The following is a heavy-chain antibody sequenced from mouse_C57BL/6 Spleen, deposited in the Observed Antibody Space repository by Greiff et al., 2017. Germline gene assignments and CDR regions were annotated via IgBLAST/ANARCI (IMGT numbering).Heavy chain of an antibody. J-gene: IGHJ2*01. Sequence: EVKLMESGGGLVQPGGSLSLSCAASGFTFTDYYMSWVRQPPGKALEWLGFIRNKANGYTTEYSASVKGRFTISRDNSQSILYLQMNALRAEDSATYYCARYADFLFDYWGQGTTLTVSS. CDR2: IRNKANGYTT. CDR3: ARYADFLFDY. V-gene: IGHV7-3*01. CDR1: GFTFTDYY.